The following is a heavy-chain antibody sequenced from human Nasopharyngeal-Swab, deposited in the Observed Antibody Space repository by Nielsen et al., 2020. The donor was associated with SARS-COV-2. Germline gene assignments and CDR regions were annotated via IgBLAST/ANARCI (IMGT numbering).Heavy chain of an antibody. J-gene: IGHJ3*02. CDR1: GFTFSSYA. D-gene: IGHD3-16*01. CDR2: ISGNGATT. V-gene: IGHV3-23*01. Sequence: GESLKISCAASGFTFSSYAMSWVRQAPGKGLEWVSTISGNGATTYYADSVKGRFTISRDNSKNTVYLQMSSLRAEDTALYWCVKDLRGKYAFDIWGQGTMVTVSS. CDR3: VKDLRGKYAFDI.